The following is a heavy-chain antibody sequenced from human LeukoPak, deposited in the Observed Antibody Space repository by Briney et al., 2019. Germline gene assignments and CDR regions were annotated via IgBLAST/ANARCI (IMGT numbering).Heavy chain of an antibody. CDR1: GFTVSSNY. CDR2: IYSGGST. Sequence: PGGSLRLSCAASGFTVSSNYMSWVRQAPGKGLEWVSVIYSGGSTYYADSVRGRFTISRDNSKNTLYLQINSLRVEDTAVYYCAAMGGVGAYFDYWGQGTLVTVSS. V-gene: IGHV3-53*01. D-gene: IGHD1-26*01. J-gene: IGHJ4*02. CDR3: AAMGGVGAYFDY.